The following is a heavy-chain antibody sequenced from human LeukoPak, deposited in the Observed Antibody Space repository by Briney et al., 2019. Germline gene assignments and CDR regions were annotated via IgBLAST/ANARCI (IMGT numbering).Heavy chain of an antibody. Sequence: PSETLSLTCTVSGGSISSSSYYWGWIRQPPGKGLEWIGSIYYSGSTYYNPSLKSRVIISVDTSKNQFSLKLSSVTAADTAVYYCARQGVLRYFDWLLPIDYWGQGTLVTVSS. CDR1: GGSISSSSYY. CDR3: ARQGVLRYFDWLLPIDY. CDR2: IYYSGST. J-gene: IGHJ4*02. D-gene: IGHD3-9*01. V-gene: IGHV4-39*01.